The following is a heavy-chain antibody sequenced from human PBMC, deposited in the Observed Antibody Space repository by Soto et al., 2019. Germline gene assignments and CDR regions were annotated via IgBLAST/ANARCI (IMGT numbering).Heavy chain of an antibody. CDR3: ARGGSQARLEWLPLHNYYYYYGMDV. CDR2: IYYSGST. V-gene: IGHV4-59*01. Sequence: PSETLSLTCTVSGGSIISYYWSWSRQPPGKGLEWIGYIYYSGSTNYNPSLKSRVTISVDTSKNQFSLKLSSVTAADTAVYYCARGGSQARLEWLPLHNYYYYYGMDVWGQGTTVTVSS. J-gene: IGHJ6*02. D-gene: IGHD3-3*01. CDR1: GGSIISYY.